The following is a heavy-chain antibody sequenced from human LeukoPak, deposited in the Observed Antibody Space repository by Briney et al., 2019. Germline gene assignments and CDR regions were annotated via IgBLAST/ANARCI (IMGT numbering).Heavy chain of an antibody. V-gene: IGHV4-39*07. Sequence: SETLSLTCTVSGGSISSSSYYWGWIRQPPGKGLEWIGSIYYSGTTYYNPSLKSRVTISVDTSKNQFSLKLSSVTAADTAVYYCARVSSSWYQDWYFDLWGRGTLVTVSS. CDR2: IYYSGTT. CDR3: ARVSSSWYQDWYFDL. J-gene: IGHJ2*01. D-gene: IGHD6-13*01. CDR1: GGSISSSSYY.